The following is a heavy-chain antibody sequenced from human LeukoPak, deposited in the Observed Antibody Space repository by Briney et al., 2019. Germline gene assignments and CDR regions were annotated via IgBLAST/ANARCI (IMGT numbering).Heavy chain of an antibody. V-gene: IGHV3-23*01. J-gene: IGHJ3*02. CDR2: ISGSSGST. CDR1: GFTFNNYA. CDR3: AKKVGGVYAFDI. D-gene: IGHD3-16*01. Sequence: PGGSLRLSCAAPGFTFNNYAMSWVRHAPGKGLEWVPGISGSSGSTYYADSVKGRFTISRDNSKNTLSLQMNSLRAEDTAVYYCAKKVGGVYAFDIWGQGTMVTVSS.